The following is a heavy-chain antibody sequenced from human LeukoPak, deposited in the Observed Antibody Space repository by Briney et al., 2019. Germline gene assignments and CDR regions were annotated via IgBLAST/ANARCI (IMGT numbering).Heavy chain of an antibody. V-gene: IGHV1-18*01. D-gene: IGHD3-22*01. CDR1: GYTFTSYG. CDR2: ISAYNGNT. Sequence: WASVKVSCKASGYTFTSYGISWVRQAPEQGLEWMGWISAYNGNTNYAQKLQGRVTMTTDTSTSTAYMELRSLRSDDTAVYYCARDYPNYYDSSGYRGDWFDPWGQGTLVTVSS. CDR3: ARDYPNYYDSSGYRGDWFDP. J-gene: IGHJ5*02.